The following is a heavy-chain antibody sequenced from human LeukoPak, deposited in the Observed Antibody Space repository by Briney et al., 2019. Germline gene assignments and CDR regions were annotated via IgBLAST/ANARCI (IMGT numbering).Heavy chain of an antibody. CDR2: IIPILGIA. Sequence: ASVKVSCKASGYTFTSYGISWVRQAPGQGLEWMGRIIPILGIANYAQKFQGRVTITADKSTSTAYMELSSLRSEDTAVYYCARAPLHYDSSGYSLWFDYWGQGTLVTVSS. D-gene: IGHD3-22*01. CDR1: GYTFTSYG. J-gene: IGHJ4*02. V-gene: IGHV1-69*04. CDR3: ARAPLHYDSSGYSLWFDY.